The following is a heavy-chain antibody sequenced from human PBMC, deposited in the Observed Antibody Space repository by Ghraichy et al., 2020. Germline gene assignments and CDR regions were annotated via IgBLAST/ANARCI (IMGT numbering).Heavy chain of an antibody. CDR3: ARYSGYDYPQ. CDR2: IYYSGNT. J-gene: IGHJ4*02. Sequence: SETLSLTCTVSGDSISSYYWSWIRQPPGKGLEWIGYIYYSGNTNYKPSLKRRATISVDTSRNQFSLKLSSVTAADTAVYYCARYSGYDYPQWGQGTLVTVSS. CDR1: GDSISSYY. V-gene: IGHV4-59*01. D-gene: IGHD5-12*01.